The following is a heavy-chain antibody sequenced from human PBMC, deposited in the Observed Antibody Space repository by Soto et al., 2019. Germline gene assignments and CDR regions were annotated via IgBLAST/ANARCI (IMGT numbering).Heavy chain of an antibody. Sequence: ASVKVACKASGYTFTSYYMHWVRQAPGQGLEWMGIINPSGGSTSYAQKFQGRVTMTRDTSTSTVYMELSSLRSEDTAVYYCARVNGMITFGGVIADDAFDIWGQGTMDTVS. J-gene: IGHJ3*02. V-gene: IGHV1-46*01. CDR2: INPSGGST. D-gene: IGHD3-16*02. CDR3: ARVNGMITFGGVIADDAFDI. CDR1: GYTFTSYY.